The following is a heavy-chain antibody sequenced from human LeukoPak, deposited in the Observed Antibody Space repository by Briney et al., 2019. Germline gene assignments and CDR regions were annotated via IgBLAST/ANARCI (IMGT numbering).Heavy chain of an antibody. D-gene: IGHD3-22*01. CDR2: IYYSGST. CDR3: ARDGAPYYYDSSGYLYYFDY. Sequence: PSETLSLTCTVSGGSISSSSYYWGWIRQPPGEGLEGIGSIYYSGSTNYNPSLKSRVTISVDTSKNQFSLKLSSVTAADTAVYYCARDGAPYYYDSSGYLYYFDYWGQGTLVTVSS. CDR1: GGSISSSSYY. J-gene: IGHJ4*02. V-gene: IGHV4-39*07.